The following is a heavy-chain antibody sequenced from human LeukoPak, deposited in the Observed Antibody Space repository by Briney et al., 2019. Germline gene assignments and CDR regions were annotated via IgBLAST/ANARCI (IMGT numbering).Heavy chain of an antibody. J-gene: IGHJ5*02. CDR2: ISGSSSTI. D-gene: IGHD2-2*01. CDR1: GFTFSSSS. CDR3: ARDQRAYCSTTSCKYNWFDP. V-gene: IGHV3-48*02. Sequence: GGSLRLSCAASGFTFSSSSMNWVRQAPGKGLEWLSYISGSSSTIYYADSVKGRFTISRDNAKNSLYLQMNSLRDGDTAVYYCARDQRAYCSTTSCKYNWFDPWGQGTLVTVSS.